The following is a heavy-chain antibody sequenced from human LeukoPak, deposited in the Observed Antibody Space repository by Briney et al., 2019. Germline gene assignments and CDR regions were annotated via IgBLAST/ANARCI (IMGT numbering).Heavy chain of an antibody. Sequence: RASVKISCKASGYTFTSYPISWVRQAPGQGLEWMGWITTYNGNTNYAQKLQGRVTMTTDTSTSTAHMDLRGLRSDDTAVYYCASGYDYGDYVGDFDYWGQGTLVTVSS. J-gene: IGHJ4*02. CDR3: ASGYDYGDYVGDFDY. V-gene: IGHV1-18*01. CDR1: GYTFTSYP. CDR2: ITTYNGNT. D-gene: IGHD4-17*01.